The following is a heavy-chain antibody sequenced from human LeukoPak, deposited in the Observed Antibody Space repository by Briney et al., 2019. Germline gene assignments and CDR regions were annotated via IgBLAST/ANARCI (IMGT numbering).Heavy chain of an antibody. Sequence: ASVKVSCKASGYTFTGYYMHWVRQAPGQGLEWMGWMNPNSGGTNYAQKFQGRVTMTRDTSISTAYMELSRLRSDDTAVYYCARDGDGYNFLDYWGQGTLVTVSS. CDR3: ARDGDGYNFLDY. CDR1: GYTFTGYY. V-gene: IGHV1-2*02. J-gene: IGHJ4*02. CDR2: MNPNSGGT. D-gene: IGHD5-24*01.